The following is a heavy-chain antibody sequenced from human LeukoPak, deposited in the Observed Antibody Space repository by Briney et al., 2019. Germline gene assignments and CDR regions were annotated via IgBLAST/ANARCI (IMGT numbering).Heavy chain of an antibody. D-gene: IGHD4-23*01. CDR3: ARADNGGNWFDP. V-gene: IGHV1-3*04. CDR1: GYTFTTAA. Sequence: ASVKVSCKASGYTFTTAAMHWVRQAPGQRLEWMGWINTGNGNAKYSQKFQGRVTITRDTSASIAYMELSSLKSEDAGVYFCARADNGGNWFDPWGQGTLVTVSS. CDR2: INTGNGNA. J-gene: IGHJ5*02.